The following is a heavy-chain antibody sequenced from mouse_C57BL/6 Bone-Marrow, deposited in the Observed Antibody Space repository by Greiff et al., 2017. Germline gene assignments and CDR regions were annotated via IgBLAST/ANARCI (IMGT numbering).Heavy chain of an antibody. J-gene: IGHJ3*01. Sequence: QVQLQQPGAELVKPGASVKLSCKASGYTLTSYWMRWVKQRPGQGLEWIGMIHPNSGSTNSNEKFKSKATLTVDKSSSTAYMQLSSLTTEDSAVDYCASGVRRRGGIAYGGEGNLVTVS. CDR1: GYTLTSYW. V-gene: IGHV1-64*01. CDR2: IHPNSGST. CDR3: ASGVRRRGGIAY. D-gene: IGHD2-14*01.